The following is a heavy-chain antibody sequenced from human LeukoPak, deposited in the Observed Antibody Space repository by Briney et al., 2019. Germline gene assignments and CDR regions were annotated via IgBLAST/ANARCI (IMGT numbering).Heavy chain of an antibody. Sequence: GGSLRLSCAASGFTFSSYAMRGVRQAPGKGLEGVSAISGSGGSTYYADSVKGRFTISRDNSKNTLYLQMNSRRAEDTAVYYCAKDPEYYEILTGYHQDDYWGQGTLVTVSS. CDR3: AKDPEYYEILTGYHQDDY. J-gene: IGHJ4*02. V-gene: IGHV3-23*01. CDR1: GFTFSSYA. CDR2: ISGSGGST. D-gene: IGHD3-9*01.